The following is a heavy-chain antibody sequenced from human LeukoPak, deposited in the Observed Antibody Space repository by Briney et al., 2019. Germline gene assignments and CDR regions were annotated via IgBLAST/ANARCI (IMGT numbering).Heavy chain of an antibody. Sequence: GGSLRLSCAASGFTFSSYAMSWVRQAPGKGLEWVSAISGSGGSTYYADSVKGRFTSSRDNSKSTLYLQMNSLRAEGTAVYYCAKASPEYYYDSSGYPMGAAFDIWGQGTMVTVSS. CDR1: GFTFSSYA. V-gene: IGHV3-23*01. J-gene: IGHJ3*02. CDR3: AKASPEYYYDSSGYPMGAAFDI. CDR2: ISGSGGST. D-gene: IGHD3-22*01.